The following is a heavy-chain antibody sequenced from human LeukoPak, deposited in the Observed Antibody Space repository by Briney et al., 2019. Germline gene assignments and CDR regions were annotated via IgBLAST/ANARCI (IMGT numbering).Heavy chain of an antibody. Sequence: GGSLRLSCAASGFTFSSYSMNWVRQAPGKGLEWVSYISSSSTTIYYADSVKGRFTISRDNAKNSLYLQMNSLRDEDTAVYYCARHSCPSPRIGNVLRDFDWLPPSGNWFDPWGQGTLVTVSS. J-gene: IGHJ5*02. D-gene: IGHD3-9*01. V-gene: IGHV3-48*02. CDR1: GFTFSSYS. CDR3: ARHSCPSPRIGNVLRDFDWLPPSGNWFDP. CDR2: ISSSSTTI.